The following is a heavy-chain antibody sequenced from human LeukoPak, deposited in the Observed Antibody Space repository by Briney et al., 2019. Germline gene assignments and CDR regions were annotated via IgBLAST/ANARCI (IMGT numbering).Heavy chain of an antibody. Sequence: GGSLRLPCAASGFTFSSYAMSWVRQAPGKGLEWVSAISGSGGSTYYADSVKGRFTISRDNSKNTLYLQMNSLRAEDTAVYYCAKGTWSIAARKNAFDIWGQGTMVTVSS. CDR3: AKGTWSIAARKNAFDI. D-gene: IGHD6-6*01. V-gene: IGHV3-23*01. CDR1: GFTFSSYA. J-gene: IGHJ3*02. CDR2: ISGSGGST.